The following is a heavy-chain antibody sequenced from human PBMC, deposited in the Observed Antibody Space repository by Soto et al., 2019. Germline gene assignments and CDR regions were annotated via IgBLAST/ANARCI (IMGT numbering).Heavy chain of an antibody. CDR1: GYTFTSYY. D-gene: IGHD6-19*01. CDR3: ARGWGSGGWYQAFDC. J-gene: IGHJ3*01. CDR2: INPSGGST. Sequence: ASVKVSCKASGYTFTSYYMHWVRQAPGQGLEWMGIINPSGGSTSYAQKFQGRVTMTRDTSTSTVYMELSSLRSEGTAVYYCARGWGSGGWYQAFDCWGQGTMVTVSS. V-gene: IGHV1-46*03.